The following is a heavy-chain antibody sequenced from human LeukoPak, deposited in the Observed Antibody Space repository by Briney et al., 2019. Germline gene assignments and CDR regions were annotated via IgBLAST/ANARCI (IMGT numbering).Heavy chain of an antibody. CDR2: IYDDGST. CDR1: GFTVNSNY. CDR3: ARDRDTAMEDFDY. Sequence: PGGSLRLSCAASGFTVNSNYMSWVRQAPGKGLEWVSLIYDDGSTYYADSVRGRFTISRDISKNTLSLQMNSLRSEDTAVYYCARDRDTAMEDFDYWGQGTLVTVSS. D-gene: IGHD5-18*01. J-gene: IGHJ4*02. V-gene: IGHV3-66*02.